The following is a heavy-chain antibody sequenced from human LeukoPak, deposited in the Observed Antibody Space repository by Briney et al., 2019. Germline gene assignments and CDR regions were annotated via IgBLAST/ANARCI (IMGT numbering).Heavy chain of an antibody. D-gene: IGHD2-21*02. CDR1: GLPFGSYG. V-gene: IGHV3-23*01. Sequence: GGSLRLSCAVSGLPFGSYGMTWVRQAPGKGLEWVAGITGNGVNTYYADSVKGRCTISRDNSKRTVSLQMTRLRVEYTGVYYCAKSDCDGDCCWGPGTLVTVSS. CDR2: ITGNGVNT. J-gene: IGHJ4*02. CDR3: AKSDCDGDCC.